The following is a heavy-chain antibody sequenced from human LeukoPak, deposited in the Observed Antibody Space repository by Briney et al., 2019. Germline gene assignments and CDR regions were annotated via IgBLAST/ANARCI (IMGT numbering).Heavy chain of an antibody. CDR1: GGTFSSYA. J-gene: IGHJ3*02. CDR2: IIPILGIA. CDR3: AKVPSMVRGVIGAFDI. D-gene: IGHD3-10*01. Sequence: GASVKVSCKASGGTFSSYAISWVRQAPGQGLEWMGRIIPILGIANYAQKFQGRVTITADKSTSTAYMELSSLRAEDTAVYYCAKVPSMVRGVIGAFDIWGQGTMVTVSS. V-gene: IGHV1-69*04.